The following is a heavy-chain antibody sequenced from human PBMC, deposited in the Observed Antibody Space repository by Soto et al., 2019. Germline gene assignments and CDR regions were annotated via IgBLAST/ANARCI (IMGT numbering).Heavy chain of an antibody. Sequence: SETLSLTCTVSGDSINTVNYYWSWIRQSPDKGLEWIGHIYHGGTTYNNPSLTSRVTISVDTSNNQFSLKLSSVSAADTAVYFCAGLPAGEGNWFDPWGQGTLVTVSS. CDR2: IYHGGTT. CDR1: GDSINTVNYY. D-gene: IGHD2-2*01. CDR3: AGLPAGEGNWFDP. J-gene: IGHJ5*02. V-gene: IGHV4-30-4*01.